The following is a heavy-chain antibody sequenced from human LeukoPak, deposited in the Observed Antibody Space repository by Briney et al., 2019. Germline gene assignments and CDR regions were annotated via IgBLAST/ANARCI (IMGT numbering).Heavy chain of an antibody. J-gene: IGHJ4*02. Sequence: ASVKVSCKASGNTFTNYGINWVRQAPGQGLEWMGWISGYNGNTKYAQKFQGRVTVTTDTSTSTAYMELRSLRSDDTAVYYCARGSQYYDILIGYVPRHFFYWGQGTLVTVSS. CDR1: GNTFTNYG. V-gene: IGHV1-18*01. CDR2: ISGYNGNT. CDR3: ARGSQYYDILIGYVPRHFFY. D-gene: IGHD3-9*01.